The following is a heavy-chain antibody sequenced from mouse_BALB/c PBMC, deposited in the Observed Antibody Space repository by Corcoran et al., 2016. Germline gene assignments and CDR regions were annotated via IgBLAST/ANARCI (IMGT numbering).Heavy chain of an antibody. D-gene: IGHD1-1*02. V-gene: IGHV9-3-1*01. CDR1: GYTFTNYG. CDR3: ASGNYAMDY. J-gene: IGHJ4*01. CDR2: INTYTGEP. Sequence: QIQLVESGPELKKPGDTVKISCKASGYTFTNYGMNWVEQAPGKGLKWMGWINTYTGEPTYADDFKGRFAFSLETSASTAYLQINNLKNEETATYFCASGNYAMDYWGQGTSVTVSS.